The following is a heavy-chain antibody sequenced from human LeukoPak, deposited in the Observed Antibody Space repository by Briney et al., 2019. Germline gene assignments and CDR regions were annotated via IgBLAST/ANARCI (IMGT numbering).Heavy chain of an antibody. V-gene: IGHV3-7*03. CDR1: GFTFSSYW. CDR3: AREGGSYLGRAFDI. D-gene: IGHD1-26*01. CDR2: IKQDGGEK. Sequence: GGSLRLSCAASGFTFSSYWMSWVRQAPGKGLEWVANIKQDGGEKYYVDSVKGRFTISRDNAMNSLCLQMNSLRAEDTAVYYCAREGGSYLGRAFDIWGQGTMVTVSS. J-gene: IGHJ3*02.